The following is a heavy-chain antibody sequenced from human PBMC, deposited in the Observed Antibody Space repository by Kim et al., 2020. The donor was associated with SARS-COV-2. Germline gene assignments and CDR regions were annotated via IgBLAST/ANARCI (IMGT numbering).Heavy chain of an antibody. V-gene: IGHV4-59*01. CDR1: GGSISSYY. D-gene: IGHD3-22*01. J-gene: IGHJ4*02. CDR2: IYYSGST. CDR3: ARALLGSSGYYYYFDY. Sequence: SETLSLTCTVSGGSISSYYWSWIRQPPGKGLEWIGYIYYSGSTNYNPSLKSRGTISVDTSKNQYSLKLSPVTAADTAVYYCARALLGSSGYYYYFDYWGQGTLVTVSS.